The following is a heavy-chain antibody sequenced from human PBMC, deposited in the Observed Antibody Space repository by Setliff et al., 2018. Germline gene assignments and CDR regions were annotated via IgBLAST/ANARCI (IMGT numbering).Heavy chain of an antibody. J-gene: IGHJ4*02. V-gene: IGHV3-72*01. D-gene: IGHD1-7*01. CDR1: GFTFSDHY. CDR2: IRNKVNSYIT. Sequence: PGGSLRLSCAASGFTFSDHYMDWVRQAPGKGLEWVGRIRNKVNSYITQYAASVEGRFTISRDDSKNSLYLQVNSLKTEDTAVYYCAKLRRDGHGLDNWGQGTLVTVSS. CDR3: AKLRRDGHGLDN.